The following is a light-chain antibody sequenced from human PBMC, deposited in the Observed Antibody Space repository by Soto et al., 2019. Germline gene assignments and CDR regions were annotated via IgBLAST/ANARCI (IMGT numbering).Light chain of an antibody. J-gene: IGLJ1*01. V-gene: IGLV1-40*01. CDR3: KSYDSILSGHV. Sequence: QSALTQPPSVSGAPGLRVTISCTGSNSNIGAGYDVHWYQQLPGTAPKLLIYNDIKRPSGVPDRFSGSKSGTSASLAITGLQAEDEADYYCKSYDSILSGHVFGPGTKVTVL. CDR2: NDI. CDR1: NSNIGAGYD.